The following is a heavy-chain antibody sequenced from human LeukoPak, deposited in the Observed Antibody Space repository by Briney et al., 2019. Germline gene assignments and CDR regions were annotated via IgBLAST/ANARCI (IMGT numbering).Heavy chain of an antibody. V-gene: IGHV1-2*02. Sequence: ASVKVSCKASGYTFTGYYMHWVRQAPGQGLEWMGWINPNSGGTNYAQKFQGRATMTRDTSISTAYMELSRLRSDDTAVYYCARDGSITIFGVVIREEAFDIWGRGTMVTVSS. CDR1: GYTFTGYY. CDR3: ARDGSITIFGVVIREEAFDI. CDR2: INPNSGGT. D-gene: IGHD3-3*01. J-gene: IGHJ3*02.